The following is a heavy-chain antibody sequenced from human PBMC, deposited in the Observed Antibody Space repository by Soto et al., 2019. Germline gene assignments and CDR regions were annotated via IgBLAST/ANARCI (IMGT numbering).Heavy chain of an antibody. CDR1: GYTFTSYG. J-gene: IGHJ6*02. Sequence: ASVKVSCKASGYTFTSYGISWVRQAPGQGLEWMGWISAYNGNTNYAQKLQGRVTMTTDTSTSTAYMELRSLRSDDTAVYYCARGNFCSGGSCYLLPGNYYYYYGMDVWGQGTTVTVSS. D-gene: IGHD2-15*01. V-gene: IGHV1-18*01. CDR3: ARGNFCSGGSCYLLPGNYYYYYGMDV. CDR2: ISAYNGNT.